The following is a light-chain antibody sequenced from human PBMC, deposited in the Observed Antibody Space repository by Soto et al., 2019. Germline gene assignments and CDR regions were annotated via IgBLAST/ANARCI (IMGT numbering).Light chain of an antibody. CDR1: QAISSP. V-gene: IGKV1-9*01. J-gene: IGKJ5*01. CDR3: QKLDTYPLI. CDR2: AAS. Sequence: DIKLTQSPSFLSAIVGVRVTITCLASQAISSPLAWYQQKPGEAPKLLIYAASTLQSGVPPRFSGSGSGTEFTLTLSSLQPEDFASYYCQKLDTYPLIFGQRRLPEVK.